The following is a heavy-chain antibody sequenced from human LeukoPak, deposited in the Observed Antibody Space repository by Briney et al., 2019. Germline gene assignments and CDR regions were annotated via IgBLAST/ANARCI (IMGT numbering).Heavy chain of an antibody. Sequence: ASVKVSCKASGYTSTSYAMHWVRQAPGQRLEWMGWINAGNGNTKYSQKFRGRVTITRDTSASTAHMELSSLRSEDTAVYYCAREGLSVAFDIWGQGTMVTVS. CDR1: GYTSTSYA. V-gene: IGHV1-3*01. CDR3: AREGLSVAFDI. J-gene: IGHJ3*02. CDR2: INAGNGNT.